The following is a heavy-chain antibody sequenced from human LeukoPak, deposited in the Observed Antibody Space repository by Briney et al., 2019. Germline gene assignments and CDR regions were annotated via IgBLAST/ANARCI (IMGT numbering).Heavy chain of an antibody. CDR3: ARREGDGYNLD. D-gene: IGHD5-24*01. CDR2: IYPADSET. V-gene: IGHV5-51*01. J-gene: IGHJ4*02. CDR1: GYSFSSFW. Sequence: GESLKISCKGSGYSFSSFWIVWVRQLPGKGLEWTGTIYPADSETSYSPTCRGPVTISSDKPVRTAYRQWNSLKASDTAMHYCARREGDGYNLDWGQGTLVTVSS.